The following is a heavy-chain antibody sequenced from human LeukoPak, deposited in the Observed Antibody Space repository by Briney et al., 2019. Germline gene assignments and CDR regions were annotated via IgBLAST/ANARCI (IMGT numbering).Heavy chain of an antibody. CDR1: GGSISSSSYY. Sequence: SETLSLTCTVSGGSISSSSYYWDWIRQPPGKGLEWIGSIYYSGSTYYNPSLKSRVTISVDTSRNQFSLKLSSVTAADTAVYYCARRSELYYDSSGPYYFDYWGQGTLVTVSS. CDR3: ARRSELYYDSSGPYYFDY. V-gene: IGHV4-39*01. J-gene: IGHJ4*02. D-gene: IGHD3-22*01. CDR2: IYYSGST.